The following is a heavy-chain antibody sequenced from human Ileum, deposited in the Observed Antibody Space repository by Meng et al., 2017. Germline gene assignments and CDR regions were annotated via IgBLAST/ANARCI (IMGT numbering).Heavy chain of an antibody. Sequence: QVHRGQSGAEVKKPGASVKVSCKASGYTFSSYDINWVRQATGQGLEWMGWMNPNSGNTNYAQKFHGRVTMTRNTSISTAYLELSSLISEDTAIYYCAGRRPYGDYPISNYWGQGTLVTVSS. CDR3: AGRRPYGDYPISNY. D-gene: IGHD4-17*01. CDR1: GYTFSSYD. J-gene: IGHJ4*02. V-gene: IGHV1-8*01. CDR2: MNPNSGNT.